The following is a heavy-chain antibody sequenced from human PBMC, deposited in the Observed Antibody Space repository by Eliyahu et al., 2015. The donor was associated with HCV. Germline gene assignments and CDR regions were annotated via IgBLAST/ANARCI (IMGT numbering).Heavy chain of an antibody. Sequence: LRLSCAASGFTFSSYAMSWVRQAPGKGLEWVSAISGSGGSTYYADSVKGRFTISRDNSKNTLYLQMNSLRAEDTAVYYCAKDRWPVSGGMDVWGQGTTVTVSS. CDR2: ISGSGGST. CDR1: GFTFSSYA. V-gene: IGHV3-23*01. CDR3: AKDRWPVSGGMDV. D-gene: IGHD4-23*01. J-gene: IGHJ6*02.